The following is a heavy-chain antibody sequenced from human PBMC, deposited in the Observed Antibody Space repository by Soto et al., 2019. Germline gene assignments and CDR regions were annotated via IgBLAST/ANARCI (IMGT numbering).Heavy chain of an antibody. V-gene: IGHV3-7*01. Sequence: PGGSLRLSCAASGFTFSSYGMNWVRQAPEKGLEWVANIKHDGGVKYYVDSVKGRFTISRDNAKNSLYLQMNSLRAEDTAVYYCVKGYCSGGTCYRGYWGPGILVTVSS. CDR3: VKGYCSGGTCYRGY. CDR2: IKHDGGVK. D-gene: IGHD2-15*01. CDR1: GFTFSSYG. J-gene: IGHJ4*02.